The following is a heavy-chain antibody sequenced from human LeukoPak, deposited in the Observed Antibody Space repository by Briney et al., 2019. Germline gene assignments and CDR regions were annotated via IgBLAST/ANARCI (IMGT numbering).Heavy chain of an antibody. CDR3: AKGGRLLYFGYRMCYYGMDV. Sequence: GGSLRLSGAASGFTFSSYAMSWFRQAPGKGLEWVSGISGSGGITYYADSVKGRFTISRDNSKNPLYLQMNSLRAEDTPTYNCAKGGRLLYFGYRMCYYGMDVWGQRTTVTGSS. D-gene: IGHD3-9*01. CDR2: ISGSGGIT. CDR1: GFTFSSYA. J-gene: IGHJ6*02. V-gene: IGHV3-23*01.